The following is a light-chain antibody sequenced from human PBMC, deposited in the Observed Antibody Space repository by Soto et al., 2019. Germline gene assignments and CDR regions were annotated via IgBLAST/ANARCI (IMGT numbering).Light chain of an antibody. CDR2: GAS. Sequence: EIVMTQSPATLSVSPGERATLSCRASQSVGSDLVWYQQKPGQAPRLLIYGASTRATDIPARFSGSGSGTEFNITISSLKSEDSAIYFCQQYNSWPPDRTFGQGTKVEIK. CDR1: QSVGSD. CDR3: QQYNSWPPDRT. J-gene: IGKJ1*01. V-gene: IGKV3-15*01.